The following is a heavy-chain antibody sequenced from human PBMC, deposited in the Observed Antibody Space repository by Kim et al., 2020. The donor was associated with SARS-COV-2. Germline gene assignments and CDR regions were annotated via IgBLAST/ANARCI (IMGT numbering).Heavy chain of an antibody. V-gene: IGHV1-2*06. CDR3: AIRHLAARPAPLS. CDR1: GYTFTGYF. J-gene: IGHJ3*01. D-gene: IGHD6-6*01. Sequence: ASVKVSCETSGYTFTGYFIHWVRQAPGQGLEWMGRINPNTGGTNYAQRFQGRVTMTSDTSINTGYVELSRLRPNDTALYFCAIRHLAARPAPLSWGQGTMVTVSS. CDR2: INPNTGGT.